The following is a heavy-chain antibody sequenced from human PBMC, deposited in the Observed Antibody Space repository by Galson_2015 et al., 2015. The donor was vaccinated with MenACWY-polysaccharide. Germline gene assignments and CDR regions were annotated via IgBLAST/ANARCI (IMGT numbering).Heavy chain of an antibody. CDR1: GYTFTSYA. CDR3: ARDLYYYDSSGVGYYGMDV. V-gene: IGHV7-4-1*02. Sequence: CKASGYTFTSYAMNWVRQAPGQGLEWMGWINTNTGNPTYAQGFTGRFVFSLDTSVSTAYLQISSLKAEDTAVYYCARDLYYYDSSGVGYYGMDVWGQGTTVTVSS. J-gene: IGHJ6*02. D-gene: IGHD3-22*01. CDR2: INTNTGNP.